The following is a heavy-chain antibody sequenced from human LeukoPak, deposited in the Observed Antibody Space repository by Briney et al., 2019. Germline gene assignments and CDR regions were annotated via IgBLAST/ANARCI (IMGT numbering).Heavy chain of an antibody. V-gene: IGHV3-33*01. CDR3: ASNWAYDYVVQSY. J-gene: IGHJ4*02. D-gene: IGHD3-16*01. CDR2: IWYDGSNK. Sequence: PGGSLRLSCAASGFTFSSYGMHWVRQAPGKGLEWVAVIWYDGSNKYYADSVKGRFTISRDNSKNTLYLQMNSLRAEDTAVYYCASNWAYDYVVQSYWGQGTLVTVSS. CDR1: GFTFSSYG.